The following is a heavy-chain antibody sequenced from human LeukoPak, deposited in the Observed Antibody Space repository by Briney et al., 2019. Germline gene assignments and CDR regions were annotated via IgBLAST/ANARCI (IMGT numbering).Heavy chain of an antibody. CDR1: GDSLNELS. D-gene: IGHD6-19*01. Sequence: ASVKVSCKVSGDSLNELSMHWVRQAPGNGLEWMGGFDPEDGRPVYAQKFQGRVTLTEDTSTETAYMELSSLRSEDTAVYFCAAGYSSGWFAEYFHSWGQGTLVTVSS. J-gene: IGHJ1*01. V-gene: IGHV1-24*01. CDR3: AAGYSSGWFAEYFHS. CDR2: FDPEDGRP.